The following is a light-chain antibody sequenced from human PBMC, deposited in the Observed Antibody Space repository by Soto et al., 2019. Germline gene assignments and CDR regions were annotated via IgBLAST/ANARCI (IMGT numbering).Light chain of an antibody. CDR2: EVN. V-gene: IGLV2-8*01. Sequence: QSVLTQPPSASGSPGQSVTISCTGTSSDVGGYNFVSWYQHHPGKAPKLIIYEVNKRPSGIPNRFSGSKSGNTASLTVSGLQAEDEADYYSNSYAGSNIYVFGTGTKLTLL. CDR3: NSYAGSNIYV. J-gene: IGLJ1*01. CDR1: SSDVGGYNF.